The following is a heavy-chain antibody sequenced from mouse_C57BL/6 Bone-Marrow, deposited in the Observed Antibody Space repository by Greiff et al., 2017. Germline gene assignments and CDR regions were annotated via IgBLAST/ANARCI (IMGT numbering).Heavy chain of an antibody. V-gene: IGHV1-64*01. CDR2: IHPNSGST. CDR3: ARDYGRSYNYFGG. D-gene: IGHD1-1*01. J-gene: IGHJ2*01. CDR1: GYTFTSYW. Sequence: QVQLQQPGAELVKPGASVKLSCKASGYTFTSYWMHWVKQRPGQGLEWIGMIHPNSGSTNYNEKFKSKATLTVDKSSSTAYMQLSSLTSEDSAVYYCARDYGRSYNYFGGWGQGTTLTVS.